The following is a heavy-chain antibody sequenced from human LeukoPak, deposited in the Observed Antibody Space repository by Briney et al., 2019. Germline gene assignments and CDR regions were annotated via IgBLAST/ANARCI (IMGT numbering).Heavy chain of an antibody. CDR3: ARGIAGVVPAAYYYYMDV. D-gene: IGHD2-2*01. CDR2: ISAYNGNT. CDR1: GYTFTSYG. J-gene: IGHJ6*03. V-gene: IGHV1-18*01. Sequence: ASVTVSFKGSGYTFTSYGISGVRQAPGQGLEWMGWISAYNGNTNYAQKLQGRVTMTTDTSTSTAYMELRSLRSDDTAVYYCARGIAGVVPAAYYYYMDVWGKGTPVTVSS.